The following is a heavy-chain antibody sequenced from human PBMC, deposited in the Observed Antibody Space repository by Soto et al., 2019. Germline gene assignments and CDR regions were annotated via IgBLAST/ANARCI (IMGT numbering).Heavy chain of an antibody. J-gene: IGHJ6*02. CDR3: TTDLAYYYYYGMDV. D-gene: IGHD3-16*01. V-gene: IGHV3-15*01. Sequence: PGGSLRLSCAASGFTFSNAWMSWVRQAPGKGLEWVGRIKSKTDGGTTDYAAPVKGRSTISRDGSKNTLYLQMNSLKTEDTAVYYCTTDLAYYYYYGMDVWGQGTTVTVSS. CDR1: GFTFSNAW. CDR2: IKSKTDGGTT.